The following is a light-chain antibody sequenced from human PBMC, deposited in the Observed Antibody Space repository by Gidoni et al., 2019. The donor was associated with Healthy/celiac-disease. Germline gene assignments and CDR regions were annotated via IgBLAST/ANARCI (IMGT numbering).Light chain of an antibody. Sequence: EIVLTQSPGPLSLSPGERATLSCRDSQSVSSSYLAWYQQKPGQAPRLLIYGASSRATGIPDRISGSGSGTDFTLTISRLEPEDFAVYYCQQYGSSPFTFGPGTKVDIK. CDR2: GAS. CDR3: QQYGSSPFT. V-gene: IGKV3-20*01. J-gene: IGKJ3*01. CDR1: QSVSSSY.